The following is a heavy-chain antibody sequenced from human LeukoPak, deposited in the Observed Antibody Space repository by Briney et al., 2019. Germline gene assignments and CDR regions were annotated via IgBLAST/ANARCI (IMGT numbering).Heavy chain of an antibody. CDR3: ARDLDVATAEDYKYGMDV. D-gene: IGHD6-13*01. Sequence: GGSLRLSCVASGFTFSDYYMSWIRQAPGKGLEWLSYITSSGRSIYYADSVRGRLTISRDNAKNSLYLQMNSLRAEDTAVYYCARDLDVATAEDYKYGMDVWGQGTTVTVSS. V-gene: IGHV3-11*01. J-gene: IGHJ6*02. CDR1: GFTFSDYY. CDR2: ITSSGRSI.